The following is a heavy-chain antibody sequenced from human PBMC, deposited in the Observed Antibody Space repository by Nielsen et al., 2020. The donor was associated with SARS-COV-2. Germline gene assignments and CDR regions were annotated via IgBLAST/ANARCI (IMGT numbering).Heavy chain of an antibody. CDR2: ITGRGDTT. V-gene: IGHV3-23*01. CDR1: GFTFTSYA. CDR3: VREGDGYHSYYYGLDV. J-gene: IGHJ6*02. Sequence: GGSLRLSCAASGFTFTSYAMSWVRQAPGKGLEWVSAITGRGDTTHYADSVKGRFIISRDNGGNTLYLQVNSLRAEDTAVYYCVREGDGYHSYYYGLDVWGQGTTVTVSS. D-gene: IGHD5-24*01.